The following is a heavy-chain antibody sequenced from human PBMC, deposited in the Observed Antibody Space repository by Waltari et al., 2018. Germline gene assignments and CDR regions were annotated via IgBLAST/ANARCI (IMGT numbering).Heavy chain of an antibody. D-gene: IGHD2-2*01. CDR2: ITFDGSTK. J-gene: IGHJ6*03. V-gene: IGHV3-30*18. Sequence: QVQVVESGGGVVQPGRSLRLSCAASGFSFFSYGMHWVRQAPGKGLEWVTYITFDGSTKDNADSVKGRFTISRDNSKNTVYLQMNSLGAEDTAVYYCAKDGEATVASTIYYYMDVWGKGTTVTFS. CDR1: GFSFFSYG. CDR3: AKDGEATVASTIYYYMDV.